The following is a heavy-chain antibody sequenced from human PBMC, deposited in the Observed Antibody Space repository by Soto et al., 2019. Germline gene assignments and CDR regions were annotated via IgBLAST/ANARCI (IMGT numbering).Heavy chain of an antibody. Sequence: GGSLRLSCAASGFTFSSYAMSWVRQAPGKGLEWVSAISGSGGSTYYADSVKGRFTISRDNSKNTLYLQMNSLRAEDTAVYYCAKEGGNYDILTGYFYYYGMDVWGQGTTVTVSS. CDR3: AKEGGNYDILTGYFYYYGMDV. V-gene: IGHV3-23*01. J-gene: IGHJ6*02. CDR2: ISGSGGST. D-gene: IGHD3-9*01. CDR1: GFTFSSYA.